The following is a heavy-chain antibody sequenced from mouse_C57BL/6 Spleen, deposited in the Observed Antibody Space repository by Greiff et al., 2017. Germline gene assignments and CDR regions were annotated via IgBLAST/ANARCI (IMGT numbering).Heavy chain of an antibody. J-gene: IGHJ3*01. V-gene: IGHV1-50*01. CDR3: ARWEGLRAWFAY. D-gene: IGHD2-4*01. CDR2: IDPSDSYT. CDR1: GYTFTSYW. Sequence: VQLQQSGAELVKPGASVKLSCKASGYTFTSYWMQWVKQRPGQGLEWIGEIDPSDSYTNYNQKFKGKATLTVDTSSSTAYMQLSSLTSEDSAVYYCARWEGLRAWFAYWGQGTLVTVSA.